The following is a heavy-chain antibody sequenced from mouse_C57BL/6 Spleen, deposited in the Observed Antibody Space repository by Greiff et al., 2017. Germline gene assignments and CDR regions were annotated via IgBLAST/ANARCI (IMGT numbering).Heavy chain of an antibody. CDR3: SRYIRFIGAMDY. V-gene: IGHV7-3*01. Sequence: EVQVVESGGGLVQPGGSLSLSCAASGFTFTDYYMSWVRQPPGKALEWLGFIRNKANGYTTEYSASVKDRFTISRDNSQSILYLQMNALRDEDSATYYCSRYIRFIGAMDYWGQGTSVTVSS. J-gene: IGHJ4*01. CDR1: GFTFTDYY. CDR2: IRNKANGYTT. D-gene: IGHD1-1*01.